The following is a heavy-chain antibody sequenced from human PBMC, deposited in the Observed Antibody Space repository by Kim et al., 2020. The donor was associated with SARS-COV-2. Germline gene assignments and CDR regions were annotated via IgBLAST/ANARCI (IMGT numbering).Heavy chain of an antibody. V-gene: IGHV1-24*01. CDR3: ATVFAALVVLPPTKPDAYDI. Sequence: ASVKVSCKVSGHTLTDLSMHWVRQAPGKGLEWMGGLDPENAERISGEKFQGRVTMTEDTSRDTAYMELRSLRSEDTAVYYCATVFAALVVLPPTKPDAYDIWGQGTKVTVSS. D-gene: IGHD2-2*02. CDR2: LDPENAER. CDR1: GHTLTDLS. J-gene: IGHJ3*02.